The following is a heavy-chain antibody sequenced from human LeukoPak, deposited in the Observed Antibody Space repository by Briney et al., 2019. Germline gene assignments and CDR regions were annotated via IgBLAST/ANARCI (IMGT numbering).Heavy chain of an antibody. J-gene: IGHJ4*02. D-gene: IGHD3-22*01. Sequence: PGGSLRLSCAASGFTFSGYSMNWVRQAQGKGLKGVSYISSSSTTIYYTDSVKGRFTISRDNSKNTLYLQMNSLRAEDTAVYYCAKARYYYDSSGYYFDYWGQGTLVTVSS. CDR1: GFTFSGYS. V-gene: IGHV3-48*01. CDR2: ISSSSTTI. CDR3: AKARYYYDSSGYYFDY.